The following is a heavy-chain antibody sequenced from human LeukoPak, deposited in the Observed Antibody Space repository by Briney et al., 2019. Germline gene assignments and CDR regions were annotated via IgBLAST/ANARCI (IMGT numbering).Heavy chain of an antibody. V-gene: IGHV4-59*08. CDR2: IYYSGST. J-gene: IGHJ4*02. D-gene: IGHD4-17*01. Sequence: PSETLSLTCTVSGGSISSYYWSWIRQPPGKGLEWIGYIYYSGSTNYNPSLKSRVTISVDTSKNHFSLKLSSLTAADTAVYYCASLMTTVTGGYFDYWGQGTLVTVSS. CDR3: ASLMTTVTGGYFDY. CDR1: GGSISSYY.